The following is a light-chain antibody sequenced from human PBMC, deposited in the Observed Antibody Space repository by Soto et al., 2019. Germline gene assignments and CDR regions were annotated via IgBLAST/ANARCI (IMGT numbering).Light chain of an antibody. J-gene: IGKJ1*01. CDR1: QDISNY. Sequence: DIQMTQSPSSLSASVGDRVTITCQASQDISNYLNWYQQKPGKAPKPLIYDASSLESGVPSRFSGSGSGTEFTLTISSLQPDDFATYYCQQYNSYSWTFGQGTKVDIK. V-gene: IGKV1-5*01. CDR2: DAS. CDR3: QQYNSYSWT.